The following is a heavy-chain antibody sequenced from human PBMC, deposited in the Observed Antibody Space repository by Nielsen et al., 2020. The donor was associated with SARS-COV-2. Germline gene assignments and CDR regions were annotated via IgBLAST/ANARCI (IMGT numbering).Heavy chain of an antibody. CDR2: INSDGSST. Sequence: GESLKISCAASGFTFSSYWMHWVRQAPGKGLVWVSRINSDGSSTSYADSVKGRFTISRDNAKNTLYLQMSSLRTEDTALYYCSRSGYYYYYGMDVWGQGTTVTVSS. D-gene: IGHD3-10*01. CDR3: SRSGYYYYYGMDV. V-gene: IGHV3-74*01. CDR1: GFTFSSYW. J-gene: IGHJ6*02.